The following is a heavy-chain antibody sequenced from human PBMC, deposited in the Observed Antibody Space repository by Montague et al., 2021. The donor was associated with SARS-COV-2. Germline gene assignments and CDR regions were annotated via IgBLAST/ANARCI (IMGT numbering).Heavy chain of an antibody. D-gene: IGHD2-8*01. J-gene: IGHJ4*02. CDR1: GGSFNLYY. CDR2: VNHRRSA. CDR3: ARGQELYAINGDVNY. V-gene: IGHV4-34*01. Sequence: SETLSLTCGVDGGSFNLYYWSWSRQRPAKGQERTGVVNHRRSANNNQSLKTRVTVSIDTAKHQCPLTLSSVTVADTAVDDCARGQELYAINGDVNYWGQGTLVTVSS.